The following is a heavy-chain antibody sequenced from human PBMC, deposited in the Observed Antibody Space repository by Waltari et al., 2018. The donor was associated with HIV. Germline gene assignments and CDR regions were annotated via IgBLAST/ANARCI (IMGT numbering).Heavy chain of an antibody. Sequence: EVQLVESGGGLVQPGGSLRLSCAASGFTFSSYWMHWVRQAPGKGLVWVSLIKSDGTITTDADSVKGPFTISRDNAKNTLFLQMNSLRAEDTAIYYCARDLVVLRYFDWLSTYFDYWGQGTLVTVSS. V-gene: IGHV3-74*01. CDR2: IKSDGTIT. D-gene: IGHD3-9*01. CDR3: ARDLVVLRYFDWLSTYFDY. J-gene: IGHJ4*02. CDR1: GFTFSSYW.